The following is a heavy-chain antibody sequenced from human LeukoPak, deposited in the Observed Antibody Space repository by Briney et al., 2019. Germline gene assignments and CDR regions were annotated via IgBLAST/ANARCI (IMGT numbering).Heavy chain of an antibody. V-gene: IGHV4-34*01. D-gene: IGHD3-16*02. CDR3: ARGYLGYYDYVWGSYRYGLYFDY. Sequence: SETLSLTCAVYGGSFSGYYWSWIRQPPGKGLEWIGEINHSGSTNYNPSLKSRVTISVDTSKNQFSLKLSSVTAADTAVYYCARGYLGYYDYVWGSYRYGLYFDYWGQGTLVTVSS. CDR2: INHSGST. J-gene: IGHJ4*02. CDR1: GGSFSGYY.